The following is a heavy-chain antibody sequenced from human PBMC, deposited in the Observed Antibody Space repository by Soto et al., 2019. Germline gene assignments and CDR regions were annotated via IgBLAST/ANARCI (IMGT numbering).Heavy chain of an antibody. CDR2: ISGSGGST. D-gene: IGHD5-12*01. CDR3: AKSPQVATIFFTVDY. Sequence: PGGSLRLSCAASGFTFSSYAMSWVRQAPGKGLEWVSAISGSGGSTYYADSVKGRFTISRDNSKNTLYLQMNSLRAEDTAVYYCAKSPQVATIFFTVDYWGQGTLVTVSS. V-gene: IGHV3-23*01. CDR1: GFTFSSYA. J-gene: IGHJ4*02.